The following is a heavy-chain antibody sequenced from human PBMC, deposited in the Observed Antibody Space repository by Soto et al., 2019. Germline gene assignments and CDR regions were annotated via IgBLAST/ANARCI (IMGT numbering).Heavy chain of an antibody. V-gene: IGHV4-4*07. CDR1: GASITGTSY. CDR3: ARGMTPPGAPAWYYFDS. Sequence: AETLSLTCTVSGASITGTSYLILTRHPSGKGLEWIGRFSLSGTTNYNPSLRSRVTMSADVSKNQFSLRLTSVTAADTALYYCARGMTPPGAPAWYYFDSWGQGTLVTVSS. CDR2: FSLSGTT. J-gene: IGHJ4*02. D-gene: IGHD2-8*02.